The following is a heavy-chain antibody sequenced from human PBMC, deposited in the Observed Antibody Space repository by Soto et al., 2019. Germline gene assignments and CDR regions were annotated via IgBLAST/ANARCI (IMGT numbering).Heavy chain of an antibody. J-gene: IGHJ6*02. D-gene: IGHD2-8*01. V-gene: IGHV1-18*01. CDR3: ARDHVLMSNYYYYGMDV. Sequence: QVQLVQSGAEVKKPGASVKVSCKASGYTFTSYGISWVRQAPGQGLEWMGWISAYNGNTNYAQKLQGRVTMTTDTSTSTAYMELRSLRSDDTAVYYCARDHVLMSNYYYYGMDVWGQGTTVTVSS. CDR1: GYTFTSYG. CDR2: ISAYNGNT.